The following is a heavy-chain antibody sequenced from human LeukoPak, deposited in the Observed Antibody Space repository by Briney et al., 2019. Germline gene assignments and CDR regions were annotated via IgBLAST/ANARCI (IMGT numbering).Heavy chain of an antibody. CDR2: TSSSDSGK. V-gene: IGHV3-23*01. J-gene: IGHJ4*02. Sequence: PGGSLRLSCVVSGFTLSSYAMSWVRQAPGKGLEWVAATSSSDSGKYHADSVRGRFTISRDNSKNTVYLQMNSLRAEDAAVYYCAKVRGRPIQLWFSNDYWGQGTLVTVSS. CDR1: GFTLSSYA. D-gene: IGHD5-18*01. CDR3: AKVRGRPIQLWFSNDY.